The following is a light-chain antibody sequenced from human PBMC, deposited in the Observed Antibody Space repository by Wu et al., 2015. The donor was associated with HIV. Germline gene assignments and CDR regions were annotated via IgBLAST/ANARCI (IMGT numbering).Light chain of an antibody. CDR3: QQTYSFPPT. V-gene: IGKV1-12*01. Sequence: DIQMTQSPSSVSASVGDRVTITCRASQDISAWLAWYQQKPGKAPKLLIYDTSTLQSGVPARFSGSGSGTDFTLTISSLQPDDFATYFCQQTYSFPPTFGQGTRLEIK. CDR2: DTS. CDR1: QDISAW. J-gene: IGKJ5*01.